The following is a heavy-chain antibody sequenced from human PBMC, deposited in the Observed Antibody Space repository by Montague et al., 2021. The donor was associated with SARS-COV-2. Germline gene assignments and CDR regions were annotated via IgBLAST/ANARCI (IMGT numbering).Heavy chain of an antibody. V-gene: IGHV4-34*01. CDR1: GGSFSTYS. CDR3: ARINPTGVDF. CDR2: IHHGGST. J-gene: IGHJ4*02. D-gene: IGHD1-14*01. Sequence: SETLSLTCAVHGGSFSTYSWNWIRQPPGKGLEWIGEIHHGGSTNYNPSLKSRVAISVDTSKNQFSLKLTSVTAADTAFYYCARINPTGVDFWGQGTLVTVSS.